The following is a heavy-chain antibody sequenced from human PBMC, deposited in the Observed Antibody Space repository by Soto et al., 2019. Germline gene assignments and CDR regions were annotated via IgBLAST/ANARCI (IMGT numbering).Heavy chain of an antibody. CDR2: ISANSGDT. Sequence: QVQLVQSGAEVKEPGASVRVSCKASGYTFSSYGFSWVRQAPGQGLEWVAWISANSGDTNSAQKFQGRVTLTTDTSTSTAYVALRRLPSAGTAIYYCARDCRDSCGGPSCIYFDFWDQGALVTVSS. D-gene: IGHD2-21*01. V-gene: IGHV1-18*01. J-gene: IGHJ4*02. CDR1: GYTFSSYG. CDR3: ARDCRDSCGGPSCIYFDF.